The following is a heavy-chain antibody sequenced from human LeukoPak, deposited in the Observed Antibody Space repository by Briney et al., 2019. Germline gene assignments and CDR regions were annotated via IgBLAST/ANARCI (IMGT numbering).Heavy chain of an antibody. CDR3: ARVGAGYLNSIDY. Sequence: SQTLSLTCTVSGGSISSGGSYWSWLRQRPGKGLEWIGFIYHTGTTYYNPSLESRVTISVDTSKNQFSLKVRSVTAADTAVYYCARVGAGYLNSIDYWGQGTLVTVSS. V-gene: IGHV4-31*03. CDR2: IYHTGTT. D-gene: IGHD3-3*01. CDR1: GGSISSGGSY. J-gene: IGHJ4*02.